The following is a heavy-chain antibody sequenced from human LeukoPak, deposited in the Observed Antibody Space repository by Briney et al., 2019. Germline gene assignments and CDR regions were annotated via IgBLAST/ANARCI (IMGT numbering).Heavy chain of an antibody. CDR1: GYSIRSGYQ. J-gene: IGHJ4*02. CDR3: ARAEINYYNRY. D-gene: IGHD3-22*01. V-gene: IGHV4-38-2*01. CDR2: INYSGRT. Sequence: SETLSLTCSVSGYSIRSGYQWGWIRRAPGKGWEWIGTINYSGRTYYKPSLKRRVTKSSDTSKNQIFLKLRSTTAADTAHYYCARAEINYYNRYWGQGILVTVSS.